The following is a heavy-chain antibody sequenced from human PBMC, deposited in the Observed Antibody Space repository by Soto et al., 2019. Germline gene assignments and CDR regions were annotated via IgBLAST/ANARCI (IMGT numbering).Heavy chain of an antibody. J-gene: IGHJ6*02. CDR1: GFTFSSYA. CDR2: ISYDGSNK. D-gene: IGHD6-19*01. CDR3: ARDLKRQWLTYHYYGMDV. Sequence: QVQLVESGGGVVQPGRSLRLSCAASGFTFSSYAMHWVRQAPGKGLEWVAVISYDGSNKYYADSVKGRFTISRDNSKNPLHLQMNSLRAEDTAVYYCARDLKRQWLTYHYYGMDVWGQGTTVTVSS. V-gene: IGHV3-30-3*01.